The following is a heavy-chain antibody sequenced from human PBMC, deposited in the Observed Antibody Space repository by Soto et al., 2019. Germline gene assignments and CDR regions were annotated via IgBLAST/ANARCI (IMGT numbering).Heavy chain of an antibody. V-gene: IGHV3-11*03. J-gene: IGHJ4*02. D-gene: IGHD3-10*02. CDR2: SINSGTFT. CDR1: GFSISDHY. Sequence: GGSLRLSCAASGFSISDHYMSWIRQAPGKGLEWVSYSINSGTFTKYADSVKGRFSISRDNAKNSLYPEINSLRGEDTAIYYCVRSGDNYNVLDYWGQGTPVTVSS. CDR3: VRSGDNYNVLDY.